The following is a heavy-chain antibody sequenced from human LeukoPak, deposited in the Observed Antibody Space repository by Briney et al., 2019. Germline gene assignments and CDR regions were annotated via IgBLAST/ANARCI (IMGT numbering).Heavy chain of an antibody. Sequence: PGGSLRLSCAASGFTFNNYALTWVRQTPGKGLECVSAISGDGVSPYYADSVRGRFTISRDNSKNTLYLQMNSLRAEDTAFCVRDRCSSTSCHDSPNWFDPWGQGTLVTVSS. J-gene: IGHJ5*02. V-gene: IGHV3-23*01. CDR3: DRCSSTSCHDSPNWFDP. D-gene: IGHD2-2*01. CDR1: GFTFNNYA. CDR2: ISGDGVSP.